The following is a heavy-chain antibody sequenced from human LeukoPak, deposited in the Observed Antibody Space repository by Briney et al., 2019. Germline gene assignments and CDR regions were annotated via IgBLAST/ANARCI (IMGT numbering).Heavy chain of an antibody. CDR3: SVMGSSSWYDFHDYFDY. V-gene: IGHV4-34*01. D-gene: IGHD6-13*01. CDR2: INHSGST. CDR1: GGSISSYY. J-gene: IGHJ4*02. Sequence: SETLSLTCTVSGGSISSYYWSWIRQPPGKGLEWIGEINHSGSTNYNPSLKSRVTISVDTSKNQFSLKLSSVTAADTAVYYCSVMGSSSWYDFHDYFDYWGQGTLVTVSS.